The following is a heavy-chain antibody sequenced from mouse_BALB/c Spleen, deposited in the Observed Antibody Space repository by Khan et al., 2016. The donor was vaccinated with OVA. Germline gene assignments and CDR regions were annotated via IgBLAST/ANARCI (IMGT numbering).Heavy chain of an antibody. D-gene: IGHD2-10*01. V-gene: IGHV9-3-1*01. CDR1: GYTFTNYG. CDR3: ARPPYFSYVMGY. Sequence: QIQLVQSGPELKKSGETVKISCKASGYTFTNYGMNWVKQAPGKGLKWMGWINTYTGEPTYADDFKGRFAFSLETSASTAYLQINNLKNEDTATYFCARPPYFSYVMGYWGQGTSVTVSS. CDR2: INTYTGEP. J-gene: IGHJ4*01.